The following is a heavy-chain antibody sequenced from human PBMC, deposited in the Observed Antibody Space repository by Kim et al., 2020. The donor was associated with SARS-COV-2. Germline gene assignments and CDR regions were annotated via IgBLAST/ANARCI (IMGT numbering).Heavy chain of an antibody. J-gene: IGHJ5*02. Sequence: GGSLRLSCAASGFTFSSYWMSWVRQAPGKGLEWVANIKQDGSEKYYVDSVKGRFTISRDNAKNSLYLQMNSLRAEDTAVYYCARDALTYYYGSGSPPGWFDPWGQGTLVTVSS. CDR3: ARDALTYYYGSGSPPGWFDP. CDR1: GFTFSSYW. D-gene: IGHD3-10*01. CDR2: IKQDGSEK. V-gene: IGHV3-7*03.